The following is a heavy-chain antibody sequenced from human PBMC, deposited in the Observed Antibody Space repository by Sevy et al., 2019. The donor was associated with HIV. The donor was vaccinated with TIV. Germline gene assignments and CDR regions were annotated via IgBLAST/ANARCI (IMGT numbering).Heavy chain of an antibody. CDR1: GYTFTGYY. V-gene: IGHV1-2*02. Sequence: ASVKVSCKASGYTFTGYYMHWVRQTPGQGLEWVGWINTLSGGTNYAQKFQGRATMTRDTSIITAYMEVTRLRSDDTAVFYCARGFSGYDLFPSGFDYWGQGTLVTVSS. CDR2: INTLSGGT. J-gene: IGHJ4*02. CDR3: ARGFSGYDLFPSGFDY. D-gene: IGHD5-12*01.